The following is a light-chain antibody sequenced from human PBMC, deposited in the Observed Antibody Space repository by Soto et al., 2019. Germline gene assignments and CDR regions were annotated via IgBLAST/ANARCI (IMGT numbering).Light chain of an antibody. CDR3: QQSFSTLPIT. J-gene: IGKJ5*01. Sequence: DIQMTQSPSSLSASIGDGVTITCRARQRIDTYLNWYQQKPGKAPKLLISDASNLQSGVPSRFSGSGSGTDFTLTISSLQPEDFVTYYCQQSFSTLPITFGQGTRLEIK. CDR2: DAS. V-gene: IGKV1-39*01. CDR1: QRIDTY.